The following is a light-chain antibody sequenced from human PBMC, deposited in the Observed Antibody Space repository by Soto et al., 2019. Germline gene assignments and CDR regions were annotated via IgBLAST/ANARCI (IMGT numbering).Light chain of an antibody. CDR3: QQYNNWPAT. J-gene: IGKJ1*01. CDR2: GAS. CDR1: QSVSSN. Sequence: EIVMTQSPATLSVSPGERATLSCRASQSVSSNLARYQQKPGQAPRLLIYGASTRATGIPARFSGSGSRTESTLTISSLQSEDFAVYYCQQYNNWPATFGQGTKVEIK. V-gene: IGKV3-15*01.